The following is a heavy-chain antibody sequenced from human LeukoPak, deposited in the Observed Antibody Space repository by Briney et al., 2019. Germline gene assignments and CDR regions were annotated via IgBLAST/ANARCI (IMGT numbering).Heavy chain of an antibody. Sequence: SETLSLTCAVYGGSFSGYYWSWIRQPPGKGLEWIGEINHSGSTNYNPSLKSRVTISVDTSKNQFSLKLSSVTAADTAVYYCARGAGGMYAKGTNWFDPWGQGTLVTVSS. CDR3: ARGAGGMYAKGTNWFDP. D-gene: IGHD2-8*01. CDR1: GGSFSGYY. V-gene: IGHV4-34*01. CDR2: INHSGST. J-gene: IGHJ5*02.